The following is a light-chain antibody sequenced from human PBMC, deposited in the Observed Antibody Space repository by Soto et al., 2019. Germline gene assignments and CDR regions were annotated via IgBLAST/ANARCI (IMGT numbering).Light chain of an antibody. V-gene: IGKV1-5*01. J-gene: IGKJ3*01. Sequence: DIQMTQSPSTLSASVGDRVTITCRASQSISSWLAWYQQKPGKAPKLLIYDASSLESGVPSRFSRSGSGTEFTLTISSLQPDDFATYYCQQYNSYSGTFGPGTKVDIK. CDR1: QSISSW. CDR3: QQYNSYSGT. CDR2: DAS.